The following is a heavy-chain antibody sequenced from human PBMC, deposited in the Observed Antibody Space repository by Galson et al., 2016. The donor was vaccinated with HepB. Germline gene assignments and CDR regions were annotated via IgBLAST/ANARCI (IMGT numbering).Heavy chain of an antibody. Sequence: SLRLSCAASGFTFSSYWMSWVRQAPGKGLEWLANIKRDGSEKYYVDSVRGRFTISRDNAMNSLYLHMSSLRAEDTALYYCTRTISATAGIDWGQGTPVTVSS. V-gene: IGHV3-7*04. CDR3: TRTISATAGID. D-gene: IGHD6-13*01. CDR1: GFTFSSYW. CDR2: IKRDGSEK. J-gene: IGHJ4*02.